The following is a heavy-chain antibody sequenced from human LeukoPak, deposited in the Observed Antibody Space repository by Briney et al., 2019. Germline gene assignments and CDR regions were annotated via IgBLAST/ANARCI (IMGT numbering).Heavy chain of an antibody. CDR3: AKDEEDCSSTSCFRGDYFDY. CDR2: ISYDGGTK. CDR1: EFTFTNYA. Sequence: GRSLRLSCAASEFTFTNYAMHWVRQAPGKGLEWVAVISYDGGTKYYADSVKGRFTISRDDSKNTVYLQMNGLRAEDTAVYYCAKDEEDCSSTSCFRGDYFDYWGQGTLVTVSS. D-gene: IGHD2-2*01. J-gene: IGHJ4*02. V-gene: IGHV3-30-3*01.